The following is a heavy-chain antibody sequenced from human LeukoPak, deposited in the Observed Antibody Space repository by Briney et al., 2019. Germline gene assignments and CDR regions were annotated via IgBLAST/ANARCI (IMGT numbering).Heavy chain of an antibody. D-gene: IGHD3-9*01. CDR2: IYYSGST. CDR1: GGSFSGYY. V-gene: IGHV4-59*01. CDR3: ARDGPDILTGYSPGYFDY. Sequence: SETLSLTCAVYGGSFSGYYWSWIRQPPGKGLEWIGYIYYSGSTNYNPSLKSRVTISVDTSKNQFSLKLSSVTAADTAVYYCARDGPDILTGYSPGYFDYWGQGTLVTVSS. J-gene: IGHJ4*02.